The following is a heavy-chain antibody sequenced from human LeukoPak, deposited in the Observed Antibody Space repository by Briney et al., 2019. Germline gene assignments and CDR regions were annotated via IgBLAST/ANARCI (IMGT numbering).Heavy chain of an antibody. CDR1: GFTFSSYA. D-gene: IGHD3-16*01. V-gene: IGHV3-64*01. CDR2: ISSNGGST. J-gene: IGHJ4*02. Sequence: GGSLRLSCAASGFTFSSYAMHWVRQAPGKGLEYVSAISSNGGSTCYANSVKGRFTISRDNSKNTLYLQMNSLRAEDTAVYYCAKDLYDYVWGSDYWGQGTLVTVSS. CDR3: AKDLYDYVWGSDY.